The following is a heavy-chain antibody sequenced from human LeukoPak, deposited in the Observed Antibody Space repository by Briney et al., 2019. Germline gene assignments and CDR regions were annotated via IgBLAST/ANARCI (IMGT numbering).Heavy chain of an antibody. Sequence: PSETLSLTCTVSSGSISSYFWSWIRQAAGKGLEWVGRINTSGINNYNPPLKSRVTMSVDTSKNQISLKVTSVTAADTAVYYCARDAHYYDSSDYYPPYYFDSWGQGTLVTVSS. D-gene: IGHD3-22*01. CDR1: SGSISSYF. CDR3: ARDAHYYDSSDYYPPYYFDS. V-gene: IGHV4-4*07. CDR2: INTSGIN. J-gene: IGHJ4*02.